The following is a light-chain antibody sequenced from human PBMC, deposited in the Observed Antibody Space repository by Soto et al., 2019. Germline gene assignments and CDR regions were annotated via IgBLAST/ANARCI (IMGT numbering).Light chain of an antibody. V-gene: IGKV4-1*01. CDR1: QSVLYNSNNKNH. CDR3: EQYYSMPFT. J-gene: IGKJ2*01. Sequence: DFVMTQAPDSLAVSLGERATINCKSSQSVLYNSNNKNHLGWFQQKPGHPPKLLIYGASFRPSGVPDRFSGSGSGTDFTLTMSSLQAEDVAVYYCEQYYSMPFTFGQGTKLEI. CDR2: GAS.